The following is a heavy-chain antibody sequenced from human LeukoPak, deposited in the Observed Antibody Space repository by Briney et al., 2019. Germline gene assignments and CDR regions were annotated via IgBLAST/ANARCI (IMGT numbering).Heavy chain of an antibody. CDR3: ARDGYSSSSRGGHYFDY. V-gene: IGHV3-53*01. D-gene: IGHD6-6*01. Sequence: DSVKGRFTISRDNSKNTLYLQMNSLRAEDTAVYYCARDGYSSSSRGGHYFDYWGQGALVTVSS. J-gene: IGHJ4*02.